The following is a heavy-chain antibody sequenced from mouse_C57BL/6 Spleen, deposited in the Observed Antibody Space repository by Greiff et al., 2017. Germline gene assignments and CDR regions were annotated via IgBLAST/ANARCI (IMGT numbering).Heavy chain of an antibody. D-gene: IGHD2-1*01. Sequence: VHLVKSGAELARPGASVKMSCKASGYTFTSYTMHWVKQRPGQGLEWIGYINPSSGYTKYNQKFKDKATLTADKSSSTAYMQLSSLTSEDSAVYYCARGLYGNYEFAYWGQGTLVTVSA. CDR1: GYTFTSYT. CDR2: INPSSGYT. J-gene: IGHJ3*01. V-gene: IGHV1-4*01. CDR3: ARGLYGNYEFAY.